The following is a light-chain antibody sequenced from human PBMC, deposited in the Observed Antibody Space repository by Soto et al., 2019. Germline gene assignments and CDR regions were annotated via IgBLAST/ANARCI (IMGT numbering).Light chain of an antibody. Sequence: DIQMTQSPTSLSASVGDRVTITCRASQGIRNFVAWYQQKPGKAPKLLIYAASTLQSGVPSRFSGSGYGTEFTLTINSLQHEDVATYSCQKYSSVPVFGPGTKVEIK. V-gene: IGKV1-27*01. CDR2: AAS. J-gene: IGKJ3*01. CDR3: QKYSSVPV. CDR1: QGIRNF.